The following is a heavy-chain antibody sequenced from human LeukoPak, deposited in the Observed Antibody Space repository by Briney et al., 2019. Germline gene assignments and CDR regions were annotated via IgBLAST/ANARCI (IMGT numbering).Heavy chain of an antibody. CDR2: INHSGST. CDR1: GGSFSGYY. V-gene: IGHV4-34*01. Sequence: SETLSLTCAVYGGSFSGYYWSWIRQPPGKGLEWIGEINHSGSTNYNPSLKSRVTISVDTSKNQFSLKLSSVTAADTAVYYCARIKCSTSCYKVSNAFDIRGQGTMVTVSS. J-gene: IGHJ3*02. CDR3: ARIKCSTSCYKVSNAFDI. D-gene: IGHD2-2*02.